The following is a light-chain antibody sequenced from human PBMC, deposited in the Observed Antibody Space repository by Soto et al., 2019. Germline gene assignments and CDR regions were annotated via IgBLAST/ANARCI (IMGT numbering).Light chain of an antibody. CDR2: AAS. CDR3: QQLNSYPRT. J-gene: IGKJ1*01. Sequence: IQLTQSPSSLSASVGDRVTITCRASQDISIYLAWYQQEPGKAPKLLIYAASTLQSGVPSRFSGSGSGTDFTLTISSLQPEDFATYYCQQLNSYPRTFGQGTKVDIK. CDR1: QDISIY. V-gene: IGKV1-9*01.